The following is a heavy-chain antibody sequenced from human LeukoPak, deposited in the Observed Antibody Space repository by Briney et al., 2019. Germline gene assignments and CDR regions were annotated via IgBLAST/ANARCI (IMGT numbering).Heavy chain of an antibody. CDR3: ARGGSYSWFDS. CDR2: TKQDGSEK. CDR1: GYTFNNYW. J-gene: IGHJ5*01. V-gene: IGHV3-7*01. Sequence: GGSLRLSCAASGYTFNNYWMNWVRQAPGKGLEWVVATKQDGSEKYYVDSVKGRFTISRDNAKNSLYLQMNSLRAEDTAVYYCARGGSYSWFDSWGQGTPVTVSS.